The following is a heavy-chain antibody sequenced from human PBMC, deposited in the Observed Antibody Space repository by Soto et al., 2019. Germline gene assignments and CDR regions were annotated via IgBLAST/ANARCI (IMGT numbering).Heavy chain of an antibody. CDR1: GGTFTGYY. D-gene: IGHD1-26*01. CDR3: ARCGVGSPGRFDY. CDR2: INPNSGGT. Sequence: GASVKVSCKASGGTFTGYYMHWVRQAPGQGLEWMGWINPNSGGTNYAQKFQGRVTMTRGTSISTAYMELSRLRSDDTAVYYCARCGVGSPGRFDYWGQGTLVTVSS. V-gene: IGHV1-2*02. J-gene: IGHJ4*02.